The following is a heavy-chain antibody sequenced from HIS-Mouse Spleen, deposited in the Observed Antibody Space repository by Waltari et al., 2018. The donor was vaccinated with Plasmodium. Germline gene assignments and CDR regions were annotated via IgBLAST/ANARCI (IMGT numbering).Heavy chain of an antibody. D-gene: IGHD3-10*01. J-gene: IGHJ2*01. CDR1: GGSFSGYY. CDR3: ARGLRGHYWYFDL. V-gene: IGHV4-34*01. CDR2: INHSGNT. Sequence: QVQLQQWGAGLLKPSETLSLTCAVYGGSFSGYYLSWIRQPPGKGLEWIGEINHSGNTNYNPSLKSRVTISVDTSKNQFSLKLSSVTAADTAVYYCARGLRGHYWYFDLWGRGTLVTVSS.